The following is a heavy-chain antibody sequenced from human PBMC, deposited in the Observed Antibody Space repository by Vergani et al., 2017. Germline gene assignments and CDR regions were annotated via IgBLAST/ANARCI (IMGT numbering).Heavy chain of an antibody. CDR1: GGSINSHNYY. D-gene: IGHD2-15*01. CDR3: ARGNCLGGSCYKPLFYY. CDR2: IHTSGST. V-gene: IGHV4-61*02. Sequence: QVQLQESGPGLVKPSQTLSLTFTVSGGSINSHNYYWSWIRQPAGKGLEWIGRIHTSGSTNYNPSLKSRVTMSEDTSKNQFSLKLTSVPAADTTVYFCARGNCLGGSCYKPLFYYWGQGILVTVSS. J-gene: IGHJ4*02.